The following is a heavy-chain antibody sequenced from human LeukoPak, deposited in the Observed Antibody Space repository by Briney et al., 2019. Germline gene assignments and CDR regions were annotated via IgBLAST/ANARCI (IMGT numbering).Heavy chain of an antibody. V-gene: IGHV4-61*02. J-gene: IGHJ1*01. D-gene: IGHD6-13*01. CDR1: GGSISSGSYY. CDR2: IYTSGST. Sequence: SQTLSLTCTVSGGSISSGSYYWSWIRQPAGKGLEWIGRIYTSGSTNYNPSLKSRVTISVDTSKNQFSLKLSSVTAADTAVYYCARLDRIAARIGYFQHWGQGTLVTVSS. CDR3: ARLDRIAARIGYFQH.